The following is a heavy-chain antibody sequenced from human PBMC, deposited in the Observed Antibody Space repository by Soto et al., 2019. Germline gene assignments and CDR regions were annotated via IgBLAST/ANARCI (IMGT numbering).Heavy chain of an antibody. CDR2: ISAYNGNT. CDR3: ARNPCSSTSCYAGSLGFMDV. D-gene: IGHD2-2*01. CDR1: GYTFTSYG. J-gene: IGHJ6*02. V-gene: IGHV1-18*01. Sequence: QVPLVQSGAEVKKPGASVKVSCKASGYTFTSYGISWVRQAPGQGLEWMGWISAYNGNTNYAQKLQGRVTMTTDTSTSTAYMELRSLRSDDTAVYYCARNPCSSTSCYAGSLGFMDVWGQGTTVTVSS.